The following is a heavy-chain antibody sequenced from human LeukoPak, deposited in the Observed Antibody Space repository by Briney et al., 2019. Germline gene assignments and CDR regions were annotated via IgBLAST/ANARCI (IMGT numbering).Heavy chain of an antibody. Sequence: PGESLKISCTASGYDFANSWIGWVRQMPGKGLEWMGIIYPRDSDTIYSPSFQGQVTISADKSIRTANLQWSSLTASDTAMYYCARGERAMATRKAGFGYWGQGTLVTVSS. V-gene: IGHV5-51*01. J-gene: IGHJ4*02. CDR3: ARGERAMATRKAGFGY. CDR2: IYPRDSDT. D-gene: IGHD5-24*01. CDR1: GYDFANSW.